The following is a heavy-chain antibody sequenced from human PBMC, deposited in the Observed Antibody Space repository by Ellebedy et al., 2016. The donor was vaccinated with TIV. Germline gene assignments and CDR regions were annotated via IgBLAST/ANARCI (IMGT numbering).Heavy chain of an antibody. J-gene: IGHJ4*02. CDR1: GFTFSTYW. V-gene: IGHV3-7*01. D-gene: IGHD2-21*01. CDR2: IKQDGSEK. Sequence: GGSLRLSXAASGFTFSTYWMHWARQAPGKGLEWVANIKQDGSEKYYVDSVKGRFTISRDNAKNSLYLQMNSLRAEDTAVYYCAREVGGGGAYWGQGTLVTVSS. CDR3: AREVGGGGAY.